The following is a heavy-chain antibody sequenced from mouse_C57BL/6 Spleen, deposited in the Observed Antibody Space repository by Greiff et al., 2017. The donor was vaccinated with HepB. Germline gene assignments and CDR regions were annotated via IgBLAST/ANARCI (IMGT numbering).Heavy chain of an antibody. J-gene: IGHJ3*01. V-gene: IGHV1-82*01. CDR3: ARSGNYVFAY. Sequence: QVQLQQSGPELVKPGASVKISCKASGYAFSSSWMNWVKQRPGKGLEWIGRIYPGDGDTNYNGKFKGKATLTADKSSSTAYMQLSSLTSEDSAVYFCARSGNYVFAYWGQGTLVTVSA. CDR1: GYAFSSSW. D-gene: IGHD2-1*01. CDR2: IYPGDGDT.